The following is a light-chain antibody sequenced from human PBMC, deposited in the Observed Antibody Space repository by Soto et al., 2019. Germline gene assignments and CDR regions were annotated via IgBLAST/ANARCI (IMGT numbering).Light chain of an antibody. CDR3: QQLNSYRT. CDR1: QGISSY. CDR2: AAS. V-gene: IGKV1-9*01. Sequence: DIQLTQSPSFLSASVGDRVTITCRASQGISSYLAWYQQKPGKAPKLLIYAASTLQGGVPSRFSGSGSGTEFTLTISSLQPEDFATYYCQQLNSYRTFGQGTKVDIK. J-gene: IGKJ1*01.